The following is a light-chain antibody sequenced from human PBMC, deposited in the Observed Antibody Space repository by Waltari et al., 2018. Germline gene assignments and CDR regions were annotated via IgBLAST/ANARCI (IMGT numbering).Light chain of an antibody. CDR3: LQYNSSPYS. V-gene: IGKV1-12*01. J-gene: IGKJ2*03. CDR1: QSISSW. CDR2: KAS. Sequence: DIQMTQSPSSLSASVGDTVTITCRASQSISSWLAWYQQKPGKAPKLLIYKASSLQSGVPSRFSGSGSGTDFTLTISSLQPEDFVTYYFLQYNSSPYSFGQGTKVEIK.